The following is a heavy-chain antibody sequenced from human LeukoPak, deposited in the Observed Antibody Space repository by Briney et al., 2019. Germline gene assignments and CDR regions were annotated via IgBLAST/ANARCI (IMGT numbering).Heavy chain of an antibody. CDR3: ARGPRFGELLWHWFGP. CDR1: SGSISTSNYY. V-gene: IGHV4-39*07. D-gene: IGHD3-10*01. J-gene: IGHJ5*02. Sequence: SETLSLTCTVSSGSISTSNYYWGWVRQPPGKALEWIGNIFYSGSTYYSPSLKSRVTISEDTSKNQFSLKLRSVTAADTAVYYCARGPRFGELLWHWFGPWGQGTLVTVSS. CDR2: IFYSGST.